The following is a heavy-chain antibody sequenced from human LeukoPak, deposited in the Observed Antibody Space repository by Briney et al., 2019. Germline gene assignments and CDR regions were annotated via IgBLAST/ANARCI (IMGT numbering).Heavy chain of an antibody. D-gene: IGHD5-12*01. CDR2: ISWNSGSI. V-gene: IGHV3-9*01. Sequence: GRSLRLSCAASGFTFDDYAMHWVRQAPGKGREGVSGISWNSGSIGYAECVMGRFIIYRDNAKNSLYLQMNSLRAEDTALYYCAKASLSGYDIYYFDYWGQGTLVTVSS. CDR1: GFTFDDYA. J-gene: IGHJ4*02. CDR3: AKASLSGYDIYYFDY.